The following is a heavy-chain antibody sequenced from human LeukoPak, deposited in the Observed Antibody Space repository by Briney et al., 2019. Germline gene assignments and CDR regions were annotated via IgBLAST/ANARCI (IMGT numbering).Heavy chain of an antibody. J-gene: IGHJ4*02. D-gene: IGHD7-27*01. CDR2: INTDGSST. V-gene: IGHV3-74*01. Sequence: GGSLRLSCAGSGYTFSSYWMHWVRQAPGKGLVWVSRINTDGSSTGYADSVKGRFTISRDNAKNTLYLQMNSLRAEDTAVYYCTRDLTGDLDYWGQGTLVTVSS. CDR1: GYTFSSYW. CDR3: TRDLTGDLDY.